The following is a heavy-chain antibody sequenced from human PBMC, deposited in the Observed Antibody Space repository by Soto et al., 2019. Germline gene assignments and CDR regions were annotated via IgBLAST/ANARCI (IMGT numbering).Heavy chain of an antibody. CDR3: ARLYTGYEAFDY. D-gene: IGHD5-12*01. Sequence: SETLSLTCSVSGGSINSGDYYWIWIRQSPGKGLEWIGYIYYSGSTYYNPSLKSRSTISIDTSKNQFFLDVDSVTAADTAVYYCARLYTGYEAFDYWGQGXLVTVHS. V-gene: IGHV4-30-4*01. CDR2: IYYSGST. J-gene: IGHJ4*02. CDR1: GGSINSGDYY.